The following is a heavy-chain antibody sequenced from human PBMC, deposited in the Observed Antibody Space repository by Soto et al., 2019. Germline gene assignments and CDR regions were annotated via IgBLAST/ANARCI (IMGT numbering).Heavy chain of an antibody. CDR1: GFTFSYYS. Sequence: EVQLSESGGGLVQPGGSLRLSCIASGFTFSYYSMTWVRQAPGKGLEWVSTIDTRGGSAYYADSVKGRFIISRDSSKNTLFLQMNSLGAGDAAVYFCAKGGYASYADHWGQGTLVIVSS. CDR3: AKGGYASYADH. D-gene: IGHD2-2*01. J-gene: IGHJ4*02. CDR2: IDTRGGSA. V-gene: IGHV3-23*01.